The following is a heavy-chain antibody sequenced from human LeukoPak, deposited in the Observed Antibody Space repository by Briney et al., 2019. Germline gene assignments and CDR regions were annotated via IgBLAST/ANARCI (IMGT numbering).Heavy chain of an antibody. CDR2: INWNGGST. Sequence: PGGSLRLSCAASGFTFSSYAMSWVRQAPGKGLEWVSGINWNGGSTGYADSVKGRFTISRDNAKNSLYLQMNSLRAEDTAVYYCAKSMFDCSSTSCYDREFDYWGQGTLVTVSS. CDR1: GFTFSSYA. D-gene: IGHD2-2*01. J-gene: IGHJ4*02. CDR3: AKSMFDCSSTSCYDREFDY. V-gene: IGHV3-20*04.